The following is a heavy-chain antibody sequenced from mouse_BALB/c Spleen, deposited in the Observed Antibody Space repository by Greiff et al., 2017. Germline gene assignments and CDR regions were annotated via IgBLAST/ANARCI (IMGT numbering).Heavy chain of an antibody. D-gene: IGHD1-2*01. V-gene: IGHV4-2*02. J-gene: IGHJ4*01. Sequence: EVMLVESGGGLVKPGGSLKLSCAASGFDFSRYWMSWARQAPGKGQEWIGEINPGSSTINYTPSLKDKFIISRDNAKNTLYLQMSKVRSEDTALYYCARQGTTAMYYAMDYWGQGTSVTVSS. CDR2: INPGSSTI. CDR1: GFDFSRYW. CDR3: ARQGTTAMYYAMDY.